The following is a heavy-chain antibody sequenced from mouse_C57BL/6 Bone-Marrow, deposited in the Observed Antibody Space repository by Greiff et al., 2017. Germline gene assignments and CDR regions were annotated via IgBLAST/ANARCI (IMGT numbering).Heavy chain of an antibody. CDR1: GYTFTGYW. V-gene: IGHV1-9*01. CDR3: ASEGGYYGSSWPY. Sequence: LQESGAELMKPGASVKLSCKATGYTFTGYWIEWVKQRPGHGLEWIGEILPGSGSTNYNEKFKGKATLTADTSSNTAYMQLSSLTSEDSAFYYCASEGGYYGSSWPYWGQGTLVTVSA. CDR2: ILPGSGST. D-gene: IGHD1-1*01. J-gene: IGHJ3*01.